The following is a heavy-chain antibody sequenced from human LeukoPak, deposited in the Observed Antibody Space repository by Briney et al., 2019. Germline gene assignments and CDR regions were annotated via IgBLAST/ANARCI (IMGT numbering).Heavy chain of an antibody. V-gene: IGHV3-48*01. CDR1: GFTFSSYA. Sequence: GGSLRLSCAASGFTFSSYAMNWVRQAPGTGLEWVSYISPSSTLIYYADSVKGRFTISRDNAKKSLFLQMDSLRAEDTAVYYCASLASEWELPEVDYWGLGTLVTVSS. D-gene: IGHD1-26*01. CDR3: ASLASEWELPEVDY. CDR2: ISPSSTLI. J-gene: IGHJ4*02.